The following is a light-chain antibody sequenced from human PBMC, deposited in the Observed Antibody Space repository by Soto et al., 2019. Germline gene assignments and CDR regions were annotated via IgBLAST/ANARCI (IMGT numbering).Light chain of an antibody. CDR3: SPFTTSYFYV. V-gene: IGLV2-14*01. J-gene: IGLJ1*01. CDR1: GSDIGAYNY. CDR2: GVT. Sequence: QSALTQPASVSGSPGQSITISCTGTGSDIGAYNYVSWYQQHPGKAPKLIIYGVTHRPSGVSTRFSASKSAYTASLTISGLQAEDEADYYCSPFTTSYFYVFGPGTKLTVL.